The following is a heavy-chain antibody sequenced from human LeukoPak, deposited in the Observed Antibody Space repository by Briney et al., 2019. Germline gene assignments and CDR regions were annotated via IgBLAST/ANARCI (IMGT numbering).Heavy chain of an antibody. V-gene: IGHV1-8*02. CDR3: ARLSFVVVPAAIDYYYYGMDV. Sequence: GASVKVSCKASGGTFSSYAISWVRQATGQGLEWMGWMNPNSGNTGYAQKFQGRVTMTRNTSISTAYMELSSLRSEDTAVYYCARLSFVVVPAAIDYYYYGMDVWGQGTTVTVSS. CDR1: GGTFSSYA. CDR2: MNPNSGNT. J-gene: IGHJ6*02. D-gene: IGHD2-2*01.